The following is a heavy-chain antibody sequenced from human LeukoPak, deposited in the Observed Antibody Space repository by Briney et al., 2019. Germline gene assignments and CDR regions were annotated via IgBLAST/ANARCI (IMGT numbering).Heavy chain of an antibody. Sequence: AGGSLRLSCVASGFTLSDFAMNWVRQAPGKGLEWVSTISDWGASIYYADSVKGRLTISRVNSKNTLYFQMNNLRAEDTAVYYCASGSAFDVWGQGATVTVSS. V-gene: IGHV3-23*01. D-gene: IGHD6-25*01. CDR2: ISDWGASI. CDR3: ASGSAFDV. J-gene: IGHJ6*02. CDR1: GFTLSDFA.